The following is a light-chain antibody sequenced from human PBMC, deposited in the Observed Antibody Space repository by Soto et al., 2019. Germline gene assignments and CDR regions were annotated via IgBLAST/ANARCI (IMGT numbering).Light chain of an antibody. J-gene: IGKJ1*01. CDR3: QQYNDEPWT. CDR1: QNIGNW. CDR2: DAS. V-gene: IGKV1-5*01. Sequence: DIQMTQSPSTLSASVGDRVTITCRASQNIGNWLAWYQQKPGQTPDLLIYDASSLESGVPLRFSGSGSATEFTLTISSLQTDDSATYYCQQYNDEPWTFGQGTKVEIK.